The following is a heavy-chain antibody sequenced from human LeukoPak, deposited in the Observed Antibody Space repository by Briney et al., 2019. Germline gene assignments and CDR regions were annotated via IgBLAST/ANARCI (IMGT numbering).Heavy chain of an antibody. CDR3: AKDLSGLYLDY. CDR1: GFTFSSYG. J-gene: IGHJ4*02. V-gene: IGHV3-30*18. Sequence: GGSLRLSCAASGFTFSSYGMHWVRQAPGKGLEWVAVISYDGSNKYYADSVKGRFTISRDNSKNTLYLQMNSLRAEDTAVYYCAKDLSGLYLDYWGQGTLVTVSS. D-gene: IGHD5-12*01. CDR2: ISYDGSNK.